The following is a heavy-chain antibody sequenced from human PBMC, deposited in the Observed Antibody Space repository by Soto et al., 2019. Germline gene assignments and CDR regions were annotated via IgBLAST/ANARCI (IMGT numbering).Heavy chain of an antibody. CDR3: AREGIDYGFLDY. J-gene: IGHJ4*02. V-gene: IGHV4-30-4*01. CDR2: IYYSGST. CDR1: GGSISSGDYY. Sequence: PSETLSLTCTVSGGSISSGDYYWSWIRQPPGKDLEWIGYIYYSGSTYYNPSLKSRVTISVDTSKNQFSLKLSSVTAADTAVYYCAREGIDYGFLDYWGQGTLVTVSS. D-gene: IGHD3-10*01.